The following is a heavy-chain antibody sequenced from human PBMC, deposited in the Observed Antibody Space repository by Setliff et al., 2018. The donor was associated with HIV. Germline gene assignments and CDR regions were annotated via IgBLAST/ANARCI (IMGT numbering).Heavy chain of an antibody. J-gene: IGHJ5*02. V-gene: IGHV3-48*01. CDR2: ISSSSSTI. CDR3: AREYCSSTSCSGFDP. Sequence: GGSLRLSCAASGFTFSTYWMSWVRQAPGKGLEWVSYISSSSSTIYYADSVKGRFTISRDNAKNSLYLQMNSLRAEDTAVYYCAREYCSSTSCSGFDPWGQGTLVTVS. CDR1: GFTFSTYW. D-gene: IGHD2-2*01.